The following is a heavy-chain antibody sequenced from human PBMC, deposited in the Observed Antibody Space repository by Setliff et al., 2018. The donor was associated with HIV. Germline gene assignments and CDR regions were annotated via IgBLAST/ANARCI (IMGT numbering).Heavy chain of an antibody. CDR2: INSDGYGT. J-gene: IGHJ4*02. D-gene: IGHD2-8*01. V-gene: IGHV3-74*01. CDR1: GFTIDNFW. CDR3: ATFTGYINAVRTSYQ. Sequence: GGSLRLSCAASGFTIDNFWMHWVRQAPGKGLVWVSRINSDGYGTTYADSVKGRFTISRDIAKNTLYLQMNDLRPEDTAIYYCATFTGYINAVRTSYQWGRGTLVTVSS.